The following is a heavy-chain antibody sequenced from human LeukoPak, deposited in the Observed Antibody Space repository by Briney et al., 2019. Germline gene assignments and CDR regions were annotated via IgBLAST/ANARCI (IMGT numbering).Heavy chain of an antibody. CDR3: VRHLSAGRPAFDI. D-gene: IGHD2-15*01. Sequence: SETLSLTCTVSGGSINSYYWSWIRQPPGKGLEWIGYIYYSGSTNYNPSLKSLVTISVDTSKNKFSLKLTSLTAPDTAVYYCVRHLSAGRPAFDIWGQGTMVTVSS. V-gene: IGHV4-59*08. CDR1: GGSINSYY. J-gene: IGHJ3*02. CDR2: IYYSGST.